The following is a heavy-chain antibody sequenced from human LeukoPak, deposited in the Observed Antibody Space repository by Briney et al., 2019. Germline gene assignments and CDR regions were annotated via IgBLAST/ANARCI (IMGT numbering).Heavy chain of an antibody. CDR2: ISWNSGSI. J-gene: IGHJ1*01. D-gene: IGHD3-10*02. CDR3: ATYSRLNAREFQC. Sequence: GGSLRLSCAASGFTFDDYAMHWVRQAPGKGLEWVSGISWNSGSIGYADSVKGRFTISRDNAKNSLYLQMNSLRAEDTAIYYCATYSRLNAREFQCWGQGTVVTVSS. CDR1: GFTFDDYA. V-gene: IGHV3-9*01.